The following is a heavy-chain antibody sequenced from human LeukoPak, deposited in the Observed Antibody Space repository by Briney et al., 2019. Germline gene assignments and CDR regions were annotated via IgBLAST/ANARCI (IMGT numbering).Heavy chain of an antibody. CDR2: VHYSGST. D-gene: IGHD6-19*01. CDR1: GGPIRSTSYY. J-gene: IGHJ5*02. V-gene: IGHV4-39*01. CDR3: ARRSTVAGRGRFDP. Sequence: PSETLSLTCTVSGGPIRSTSYYWGWIRQPPGKGLEWLGSVHYSGSTYDNPSLKSRVTISVDTSKNQFSPKLISVAAADTAVYYCARRSTVAGRGRFDPWGQGTLVTVSS.